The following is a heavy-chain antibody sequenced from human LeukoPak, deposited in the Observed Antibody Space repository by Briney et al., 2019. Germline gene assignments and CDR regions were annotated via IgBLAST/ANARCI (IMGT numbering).Heavy chain of an antibody. V-gene: IGHV3-53*01. CDR2: IYSGTT. D-gene: IGHD6-19*01. J-gene: IGHJ5*02. CDR1: GFSVSDNS. CDR3: ARGFVAGTSRSNWFDP. Sequence: GGSLRLSCTVSGFSVSDNSMSWVRQAPGKGLEWVSFIYSGTTHYSDSVKGRFTISRDNSKNTLYLQMNSLRAEDTAVYYCARGFVAGTSRSNWFDPWGQGTLVTVSS.